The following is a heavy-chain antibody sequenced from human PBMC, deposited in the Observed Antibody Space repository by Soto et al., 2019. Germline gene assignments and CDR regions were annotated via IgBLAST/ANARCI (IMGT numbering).Heavy chain of an antibody. Sequence: GGSLRLSCAASGFTFSSYSMNWVRQAPGKGLEWVSSISSSSSYIYYADSVKGRFTISRDNAKNSLYLQMNSLRAEDTAVYYCARVESSGWYYIWGQGTMVTVSS. CDR2: ISSSSSYI. CDR3: ARVESSGWYYI. CDR1: GFTFSSYS. D-gene: IGHD6-19*01. J-gene: IGHJ3*02. V-gene: IGHV3-21*01.